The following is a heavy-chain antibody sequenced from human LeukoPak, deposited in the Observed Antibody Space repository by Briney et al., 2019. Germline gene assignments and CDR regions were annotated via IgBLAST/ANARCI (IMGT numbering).Heavy chain of an antibody. CDR3: ARDLAVAGYNWFDP. V-gene: IGHV3-33*08. CDR1: GFTFSSYA. CDR2: IWSDGSNK. D-gene: IGHD6-19*01. Sequence: GGSLRLSCAASGFTFSSYAMHWVRQAPGKGLEWVAIIWSDGSNKYHADSVEGRFTISRDNFKNTLSLQMNSLRAEDTAVYYCARDLAVAGYNWFDPWGQGTLVTVSS. J-gene: IGHJ5*02.